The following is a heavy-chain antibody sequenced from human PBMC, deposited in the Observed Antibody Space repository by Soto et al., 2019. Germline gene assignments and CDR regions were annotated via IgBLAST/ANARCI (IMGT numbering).Heavy chain of an antibody. J-gene: IGHJ4*02. D-gene: IGHD2-8*01. CDR2: IWYEGINM. CDR1: GFSFSSYG. Sequence: QVQLVQSGGGVVQPGTSLRLSCATSGFSFSSYGMHWVRQAPGKGLEWVALIWYEGINMYYADSVKGRFTISRDTSKSTVYLQMSSVRAEDTAVYYCATNGPSQGVSPYWGQGTPVTVS. V-gene: IGHV3-33*01. CDR3: ATNGPSQGVSPY.